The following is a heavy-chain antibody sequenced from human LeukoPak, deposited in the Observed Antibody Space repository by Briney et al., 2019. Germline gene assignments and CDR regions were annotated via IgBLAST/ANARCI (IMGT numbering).Heavy chain of an antibody. V-gene: IGHV4-59*01. CDR3: AKLSPSSGSYLSWFDP. Sequence: PSETLPLTCTVSGGSISSYYWSWIRQPPGKGLEWIAYIYSSGSTNYNPSLKSRVTISVDTSKNQFSLRLNSVTVADTAVYFCAKLSPSSGSYLSWFDPWGQGTLVTVSS. D-gene: IGHD3-10*01. J-gene: IGHJ5*02. CDR2: IYSSGST. CDR1: GGSISSYY.